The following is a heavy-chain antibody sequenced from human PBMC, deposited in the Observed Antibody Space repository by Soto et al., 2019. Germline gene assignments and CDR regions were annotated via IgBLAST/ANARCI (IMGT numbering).Heavy chain of an antibody. Sequence: LRLSCAAPGFTFSSYAMSWVRQAPGKGLEWVSVISGSGGSTYYADSVKGRFTISRDNSKNTLYLQMNSLRAEDTAVYYCARDLWARIAAAGTWFDPWGQGTLVTVSS. D-gene: IGHD6-13*01. V-gene: IGHV3-23*01. J-gene: IGHJ5*02. CDR1: GFTFSSYA. CDR3: ARDLWARIAAAGTWFDP. CDR2: ISGSGGST.